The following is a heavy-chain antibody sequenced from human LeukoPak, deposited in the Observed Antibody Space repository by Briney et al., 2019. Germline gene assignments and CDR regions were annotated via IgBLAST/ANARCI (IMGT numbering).Heavy chain of an antibody. V-gene: IGHV3-30*03. CDR1: GFRFNSHH. CDR2: APHDRSSP. J-gene: IGHJ4*02. D-gene: IGHD3-3*01. CDR3: ARTYYDFWSGYYSHEGNPFDY. Sequence: PGGSLRLSCVVSGFRFNSHHMHWVRQAPNKGLEWVAVAPHDRSSPSHAASVNGRFTISRDNSKDTLFLHMDSLRAEDTAVYYCARTYYDFWSGYYSHEGNPFDYWGQGTLVTVSS.